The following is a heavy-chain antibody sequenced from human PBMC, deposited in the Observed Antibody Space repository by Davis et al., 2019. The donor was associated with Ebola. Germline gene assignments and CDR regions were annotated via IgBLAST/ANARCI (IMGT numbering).Heavy chain of an antibody. V-gene: IGHV3-23*01. CDR2: ISGSGGST. Sequence: GESLKISCAASGFTFSSYAMSWVRQAPGKGLEWVSAISGSGGSTYYADSVKGRFTISRDNSKNTLYLQMNSLRAEDTAVYYCAKFDCGGDCYGMDVWGQGTTVTVSS. CDR1: GFTFSSYA. CDR3: AKFDCGGDCYGMDV. J-gene: IGHJ6*02. D-gene: IGHD2-21*01.